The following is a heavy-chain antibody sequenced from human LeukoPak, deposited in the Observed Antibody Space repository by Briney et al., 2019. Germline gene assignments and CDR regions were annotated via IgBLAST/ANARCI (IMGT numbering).Heavy chain of an antibody. D-gene: IGHD6-13*01. CDR1: GYTFTGYY. Sequence: ASVKVSCKASGYTFTGYYMHWVRQAPGQGLEWMGWINPNSGGTNYAQKFQGRVTMTRDTSISTAYMELSRLRSDDTAVYYCAREVRIAAAGKNWFDPRGQGTLVTVSS. CDR2: INPNSGGT. V-gene: IGHV1-2*02. CDR3: AREVRIAAAGKNWFDP. J-gene: IGHJ5*02.